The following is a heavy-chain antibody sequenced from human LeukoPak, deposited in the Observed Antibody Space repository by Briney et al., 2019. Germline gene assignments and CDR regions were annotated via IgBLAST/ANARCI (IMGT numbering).Heavy chain of an antibody. D-gene: IGHD3-9*01. CDR2: IRTTAEGAKYA. CDR3: ATDIRYAFDY. V-gene: IGHV3-48*02. Sequence: PGGSLRLSCATSGFSFTDYPMNWVRQAPGKGLEWISNIRTTAEGAKYAYYADSVKGRVTISRGDGKNTLYLHMNSLRDDDTAVYYCATDIRYAFDYWGQGILVTVSS. J-gene: IGHJ4*02. CDR1: GFSFTDYP.